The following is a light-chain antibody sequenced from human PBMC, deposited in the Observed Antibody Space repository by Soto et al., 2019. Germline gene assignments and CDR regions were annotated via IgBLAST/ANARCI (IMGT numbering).Light chain of an antibody. J-gene: IGLJ2*01. CDR2: DVN. V-gene: IGLV2-14*01. CDR1: SSDIGGYDY. CDR3: TSYASGSSHVV. Sequence: QSALTQPASVSGSPGHSITLSCTGTSSDIGGYDYVSWYQRHPGKAPKLIIYDVNNRPSGVSNRFSGSKSGNTASLTISGLQAEYEAEYYCTSYASGSSHVVFGGGTKLTVL.